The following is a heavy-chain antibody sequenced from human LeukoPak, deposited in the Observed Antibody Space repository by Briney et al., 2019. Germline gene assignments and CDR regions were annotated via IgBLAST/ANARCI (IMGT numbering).Heavy chain of an antibody. CDR1: GGSFSGYY. CDR2: ISHGGIT. V-gene: IGHV4-34*01. D-gene: IGHD3-3*01. Sequence: PSETLSLTCVVYGGSFSGYYWSCIRQAPGKGLEWIGEISHGGITKYNPSLKSQVTISVDTSKNQFSLKLSSVTAADTAVYYCARGYPPWSGKIDYWGQGTLVTVSS. CDR3: ARGYPPWSGKIDY. J-gene: IGHJ4*02.